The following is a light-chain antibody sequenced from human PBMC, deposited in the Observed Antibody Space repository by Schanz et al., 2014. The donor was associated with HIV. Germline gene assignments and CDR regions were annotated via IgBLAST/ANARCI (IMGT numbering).Light chain of an antibody. J-gene: IGKJ2*01. Sequence: DIQMTQSPSSVSASVGDRVTITCRASQVISSYLAWYQQKPGKAPNLLIYKASSLEPGVPSRFSGSGSGTEFTLTISSLQPDDFATYYCQHYSSYSHTFGQGTKLEIK. V-gene: IGKV1-5*03. CDR2: KAS. CDR1: QVISSY. CDR3: QHYSSYSHT.